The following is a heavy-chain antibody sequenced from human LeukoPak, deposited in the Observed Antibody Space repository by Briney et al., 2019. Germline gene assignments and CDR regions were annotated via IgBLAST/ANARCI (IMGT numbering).Heavy chain of an antibody. D-gene: IGHD6-13*01. CDR3: AKDRGSSWHNDAFDI. Sequence: GGSLRRSCAASGFTFISYAMSWVRQAPGKGLEWVSAISGSGGSTYYADCVKGRFTISRDNSKNTLYLQMNSLRAEDTAVYYCAKDRGSSWHNDAFDIWGQGTIVTVSS. CDR2: ISGSGGST. V-gene: IGHV3-23*01. CDR1: GFTFISYA. J-gene: IGHJ3*02.